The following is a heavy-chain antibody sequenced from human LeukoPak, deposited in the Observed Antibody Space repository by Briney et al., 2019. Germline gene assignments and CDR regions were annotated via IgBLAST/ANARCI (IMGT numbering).Heavy chain of an antibody. D-gene: IGHD2-2*02. CDR1: GGTFSSYA. CDR3: ARPIELPAAIRDDDYYYYYGMDV. V-gene: IGHV1-46*01. CDR2: INPSGGST. Sequence: ASVKVSCKASGGTFSSYAISWVRQAPGQGLEWMGIINPSGGSTSYAQKFQGRVTMTRDTSTSTVYMELSSLRSEDTAVYYCARPIELPAAIRDDDYYYYYGMDVWGQGTTVTVSS. J-gene: IGHJ6*02.